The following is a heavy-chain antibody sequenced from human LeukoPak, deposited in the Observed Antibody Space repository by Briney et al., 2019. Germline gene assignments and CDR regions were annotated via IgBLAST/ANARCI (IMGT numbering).Heavy chain of an antibody. Sequence: SETLSLTCTVSGGSISIGSYYWSWIRQPAGKGLEWIGRVYASGSPNYNPSLKSRVTISVDTAKNQFSLKLSSATAADTAVYYCARYVVVVAVFDYWGQGTLVTVSS. CDR2: VYASGSP. CDR3: ARYVVVVAVFDY. J-gene: IGHJ4*02. V-gene: IGHV4-61*02. CDR1: GGSISIGSYY. D-gene: IGHD2-15*01.